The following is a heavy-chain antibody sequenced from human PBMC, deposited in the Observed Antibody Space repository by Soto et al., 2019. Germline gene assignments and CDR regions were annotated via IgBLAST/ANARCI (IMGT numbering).Heavy chain of an antibody. CDR3: TTDTRQLAY. Sequence: PGGSLSLPFAASGYTPWHPWMSWLREAPGKGLEWGGRIKSKTDGGTTDYAAPVKGRFTISRDDSKNTLYLQMNSLKTEDTAVYYCTTDTRQLAYWGQGTLVTVSS. CDR2: IKSKTDGGTT. D-gene: IGHD6-6*01. CDR1: GYTPWHPW. J-gene: IGHJ4*02. V-gene: IGHV3-15*01.